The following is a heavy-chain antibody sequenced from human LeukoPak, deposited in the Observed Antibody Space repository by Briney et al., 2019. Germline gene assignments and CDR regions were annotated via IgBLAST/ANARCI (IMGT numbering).Heavy chain of an antibody. D-gene: IGHD3-22*01. V-gene: IGHV1-2*02. CDR3: ARIGDYYYDSSGYYNTLLGPFDY. CDR2: INPNSGGT. J-gene: IGHJ4*02. CDR1: GYTFTGYY. Sequence: ASVKVSCKASGYTFTGYYMHWVRQAPGQGLEWMGWINPNSGGTNYAQKFQGRVTMTRDTSISTAYMELSRLRSDDTAVYYCARIGDYYYDSSGYYNTLLGPFDYWGQGTLVTVSS.